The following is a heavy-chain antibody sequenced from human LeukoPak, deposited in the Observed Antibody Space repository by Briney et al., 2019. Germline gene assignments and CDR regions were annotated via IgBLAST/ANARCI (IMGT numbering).Heavy chain of an antibody. Sequence: GSSVKVSCKASGGTFSSYAISWVRQAPGQGLEWMGRIIPIFGTANYAQKFQGRVTITADKSTSTAYMGLSSLRSEDTAVYYCARDGYYYDSSGYYYDWFDPWGQGTLVTVSS. CDR2: IIPIFGTA. CDR1: GGTFSSYA. D-gene: IGHD3-22*01. V-gene: IGHV1-69*06. J-gene: IGHJ5*02. CDR3: ARDGYYYDSSGYYYDWFDP.